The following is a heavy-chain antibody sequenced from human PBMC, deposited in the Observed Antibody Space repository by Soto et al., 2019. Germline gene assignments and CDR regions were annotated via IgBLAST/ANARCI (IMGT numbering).Heavy chain of an antibody. Sequence: EVQLVESGGGLVKPGGSLRLSCAASGFTFSNAWMNWVRQAPGKGLEWVGRIKSKTDGGTTDYAAPVKGRFTISRDDSKNTLYLQMNSLKTEDTAVYYCTTRMDGYDFWSGGYYYYGMDVWGQGTTVTVSS. CDR2: IKSKTDGGTT. J-gene: IGHJ6*02. CDR3: TTRMDGYDFWSGGYYYYGMDV. CDR1: GFTFSNAW. V-gene: IGHV3-15*07. D-gene: IGHD3-3*01.